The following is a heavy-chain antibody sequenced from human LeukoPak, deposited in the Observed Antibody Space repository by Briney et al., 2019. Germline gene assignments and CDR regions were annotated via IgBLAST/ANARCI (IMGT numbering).Heavy chain of an antibody. CDR3: ARTFLVVEVVPAVPNDY. Sequence: GASVKLSCKSSGYTFTSYGISWVRQAPGQGLELVGWISAYYGNTNYAQEHQGRVTMTTDTSTSTAYMELRSLRSDDTAVYYCARTFLVVEVVPAVPNDYWGQGTLVTVSS. V-gene: IGHV1-18*04. CDR2: ISAYYGNT. J-gene: IGHJ4*02. CDR1: GYTFTSYG. D-gene: IGHD2-2*01.